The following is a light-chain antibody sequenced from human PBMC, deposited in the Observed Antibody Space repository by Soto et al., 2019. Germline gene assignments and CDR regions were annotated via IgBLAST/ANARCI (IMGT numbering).Light chain of an antibody. CDR3: SSYTTSSSVV. J-gene: IGLJ2*01. Sequence: QSALTQPPSVSGSPGQSVTISCTGTSTDFVSYNRVSWYQQPPGTAPKLMIYEVSNRPSGVSNRFSGSKSGNTASLTISGLQAEDEADYYCSSYTTSSSVVFGGGTKLTVL. CDR2: EVS. V-gene: IGLV2-18*02. CDR1: STDFVSYNR.